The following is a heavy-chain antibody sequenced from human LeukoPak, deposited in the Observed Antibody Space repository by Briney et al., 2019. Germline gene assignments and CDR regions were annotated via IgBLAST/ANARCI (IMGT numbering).Heavy chain of an antibody. Sequence: PGGSLRLSCAASGFTFSSYAMTWVRQAPGKGLEWVSTISSSGYSTYYADSVKGRFTISRDNSKNTLYLQMNSLRAEDTALYYCARVKSPGSSDAFDIWGQGTMVTVSS. D-gene: IGHD6-6*01. CDR1: GFTFSSYA. CDR3: ARVKSPGSSDAFDI. V-gene: IGHV3-23*01. J-gene: IGHJ3*02. CDR2: ISSSGYST.